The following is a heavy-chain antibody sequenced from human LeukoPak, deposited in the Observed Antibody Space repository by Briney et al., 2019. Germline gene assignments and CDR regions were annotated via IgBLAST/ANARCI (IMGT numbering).Heavy chain of an antibody. CDR3: ARDRAGTVVTEAFNWFDP. Sequence: ASVKVSCKASGYTFTGYYMHWVRQAPGQGLEWMGWINPNSGGTNYAQKFQGRVTMTRDTSISTAYMELSRLRSDDTAVYYCARDRAGTVVTEAFNWFDPWGQGTLVTVSS. D-gene: IGHD4-23*01. V-gene: IGHV1-2*02. CDR1: GYTFTGYY. CDR2: INPNSGGT. J-gene: IGHJ5*02.